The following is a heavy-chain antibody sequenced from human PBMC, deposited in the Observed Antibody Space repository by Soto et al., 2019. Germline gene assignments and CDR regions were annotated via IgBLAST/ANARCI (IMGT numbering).Heavy chain of an antibody. CDR2: MNPNSGNT. D-gene: IGHD6-6*01. CDR3: AREAARWTDRWYLGTDV. V-gene: IGHV1-8*01. CDR1: GYTFTSYD. J-gene: IGHJ6*02. Sequence: VASVKVSCKASGYTFTSYDISWVRQATGQGLEWMGWMNPNSGNTGYAQKFQGRVTMTRNTSISTAYMELSSLRSEDTAVYYCAREAARWTDRWYLGTDVWGQGTTVTVSS.